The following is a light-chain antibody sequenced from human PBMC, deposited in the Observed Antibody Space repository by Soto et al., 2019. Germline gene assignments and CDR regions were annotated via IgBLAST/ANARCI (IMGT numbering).Light chain of an antibody. CDR2: DAS. J-gene: IGKJ4*01. CDR1: QSVNSN. CDR3: QQYNFWPPLT. Sequence: EIVMTQSTTTLSVSPGERATLSCRASQSVNSNLAWYRQKPGQAPRLLISDASTRATGVPARFSGSGSVTEFTLTISSLQSEDSGIYYCQQYNFWPPLTFGGGTKVEIK. V-gene: IGKV3-15*01.